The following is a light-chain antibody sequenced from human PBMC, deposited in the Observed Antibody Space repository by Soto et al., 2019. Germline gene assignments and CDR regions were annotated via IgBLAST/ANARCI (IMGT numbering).Light chain of an antibody. CDR2: ETS. J-gene: IGKJ1*01. CDR3: QQRSSSPRT. CDR1: QSVGSY. V-gene: IGKV3-11*01. Sequence: EIVFTQSAATLSMSPGERATLSCRASQSVGSYLTWYQQKPGQAPRLLIYETSKRATGIPARFSGSGSGTDFTLTISSLDPQDFEVYYCQQRSSSPRTFGQGTKV.